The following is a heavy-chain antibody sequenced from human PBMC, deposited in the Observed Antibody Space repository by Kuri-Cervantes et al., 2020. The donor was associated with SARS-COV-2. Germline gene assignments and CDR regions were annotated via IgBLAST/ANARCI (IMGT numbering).Heavy chain of an antibody. Sequence: GESLKISCAASGFTFSSSWMHWVRQAPGKGLVWVSRINSDGSSTSYADSVKGRFTISRDNAKNTPYLQMNSLRAEDTAVYYCARDIVTVDYDFWSGYYGPSYFDYWGQGTLVTVSS. V-gene: IGHV3-74*01. CDR3: ARDIVTVDYDFWSGYYGPSYFDY. CDR2: INSDGSST. D-gene: IGHD3-3*01. J-gene: IGHJ4*02. CDR1: GFTFSSSW.